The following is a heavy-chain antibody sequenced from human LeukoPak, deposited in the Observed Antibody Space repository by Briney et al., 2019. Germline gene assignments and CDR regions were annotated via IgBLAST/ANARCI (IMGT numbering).Heavy chain of an antibody. Sequence: ASVKVSCKASGYTFTSYDISWVRQAPGQGLEWMGGIMPLFGTAKNAQKFQGRVTITADKSTSTAYMELSSLRSEDTAVYYCARLIGAYSSGWGFDYWGQGTLVTVSS. CDR1: GYTFTSYD. CDR3: ARLIGAYSSGWGFDY. J-gene: IGHJ4*02. CDR2: IMPLFGTA. D-gene: IGHD5-18*01. V-gene: IGHV1-69*06.